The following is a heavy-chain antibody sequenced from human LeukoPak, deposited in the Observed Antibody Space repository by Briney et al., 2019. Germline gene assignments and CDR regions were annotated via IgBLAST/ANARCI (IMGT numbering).Heavy chain of an antibody. CDR1: GFDLRRNG. D-gene: IGHD5-18*01. V-gene: IGHV3-30*02. CDR2: IRYDGSKT. CDR3: ARGVDTTMAPADV. J-gene: IGHJ6*04. Sequence: GGSLRLSCAASGFDLRRNGMHWVRQAPGKGLEWVSFIRYDGSKTFYGDSVTGRFTISRDNSKNTLYLQMNSLRVEDTAMYYCARGVDTTMAPADVWGKGTTVTVSS.